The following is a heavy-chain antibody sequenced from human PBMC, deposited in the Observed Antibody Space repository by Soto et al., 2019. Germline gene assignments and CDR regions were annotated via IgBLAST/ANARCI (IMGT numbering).Heavy chain of an antibody. D-gene: IGHD3-9*01. CDR3: ARVGNYDILTGYYNGNWFDP. CDR1: GYTFTSYG. Sequence: ASVKVSCKASGYTFTSYGISWVRQAPGQGLEWMGWISAYNGNTNYAQKLQGRVTMTTDTSTSTAYMELRSLRSDDTAVYYCARVGNYDILTGYYNGNWFDPWGQRTLVPVS. CDR2: ISAYNGNT. V-gene: IGHV1-18*01. J-gene: IGHJ5*02.